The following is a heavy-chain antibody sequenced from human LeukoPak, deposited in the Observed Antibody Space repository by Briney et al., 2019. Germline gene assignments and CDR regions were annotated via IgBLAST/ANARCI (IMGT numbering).Heavy chain of an antibody. J-gene: IGHJ4*02. V-gene: IGHV4-31*03. Sequence: SQTLSLTCTVSGGSISSGGYYWSWIRQHPGKGLEWIGYIYYSGSTYNNPSLKSRVTISVDTSKNQFSLKLSSVTAADTAVYYCARKSGRTATGAIDYWGQGTLVTVSS. CDR1: GGSISSGGYY. D-gene: IGHD6-25*01. CDR3: ARKSGRTATGAIDY. CDR2: IYYSGST.